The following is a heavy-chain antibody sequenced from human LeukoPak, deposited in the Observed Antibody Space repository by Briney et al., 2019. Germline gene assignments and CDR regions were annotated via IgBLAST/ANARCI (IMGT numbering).Heavy chain of an antibody. D-gene: IGHD2-2*02. V-gene: IGHV4-59*08. CDR1: GGSISSYY. Sequence: SETLSLTCTVSGGSISSYYWSWIRQPAGKGLEWIGYIYYSGSTNYNPSLKSRVTISVDTSKNQFSLKLSSVTAADTAVYYCATYCSSTSCYTPFDYWGQGTLVTVSS. CDR2: IYYSGST. CDR3: ATYCSSTSCYTPFDY. J-gene: IGHJ4*02.